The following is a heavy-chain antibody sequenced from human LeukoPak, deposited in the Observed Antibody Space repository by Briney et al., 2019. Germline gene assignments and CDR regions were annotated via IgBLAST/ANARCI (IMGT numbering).Heavy chain of an antibody. D-gene: IGHD3-9*01. Sequence: SETLSLTCTVSGGSISSSSYYWGWIRQPPGKGLEWIGSIYYSGSTYYNPSLKSRVTISVDTSKNQFSLKLSSVTAADTAVYYCARLAAYDILTGYLNWGQGTLVTVSS. CDR2: IYYSGST. V-gene: IGHV4-39*01. CDR3: ARLAAYDILTGYLN. CDR1: GGSISSSSYY. J-gene: IGHJ4*02.